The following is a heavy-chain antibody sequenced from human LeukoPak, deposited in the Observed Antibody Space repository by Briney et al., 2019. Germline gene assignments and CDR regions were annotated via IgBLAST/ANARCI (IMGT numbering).Heavy chain of an antibody. D-gene: IGHD2-2*01. CDR1: GFTFNTYV. CDR2: INSDGSWT. V-gene: IGHV3-74*01. CDR3: VSFYETY. J-gene: IGHJ4*02. Sequence: SGGSLRLSCAVSGFTFNTYVMSWVRQAPGKGLVWVSHINSDGSWTSYADSVKGRFTISKDNAKNTVYLQMNNLRAEDTAVYYCVSFYETYWGRGTLVTVSS.